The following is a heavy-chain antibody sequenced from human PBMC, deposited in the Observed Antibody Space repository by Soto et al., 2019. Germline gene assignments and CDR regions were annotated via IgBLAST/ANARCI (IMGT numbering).Heavy chain of an antibody. Sequence: SQTLSLTCAISGDSVSSNSAAWNWIRQSPSRGLEWLGRTYYRSKWFNDYAVSVKGRITLNADTSKNQFSLQLHAVTAEDTAVYCCARGNPIRCRIDSWGQGTLVTVSS. CDR3: ARGNPIRCRIDS. V-gene: IGHV6-1*01. CDR1: GDSVSSNSAA. D-gene: IGHD1-1*01. CDR2: TYYRSKWFN. J-gene: IGHJ4*02.